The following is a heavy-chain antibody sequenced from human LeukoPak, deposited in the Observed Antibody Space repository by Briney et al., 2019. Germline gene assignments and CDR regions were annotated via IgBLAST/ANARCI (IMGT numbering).Heavy chain of an antibody. Sequence: GGSLRLSCAASGFTFDDYAMHWVRQAPGKGLEWVSLISWDDGSTYYADSVKGRFTISRDNSKNSLYLQMNSLRAEDTALYYCAKDSGLSGLLPDYWGQGTLVTVSS. CDR1: GFTFDDYA. CDR2: ISWDDGST. V-gene: IGHV3-43D*04. D-gene: IGHD2-15*01. J-gene: IGHJ4*02. CDR3: AKDSGLSGLLPDY.